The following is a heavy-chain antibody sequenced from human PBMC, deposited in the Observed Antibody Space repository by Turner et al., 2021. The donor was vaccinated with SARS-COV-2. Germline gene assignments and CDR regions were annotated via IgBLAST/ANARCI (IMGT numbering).Heavy chain of an antibody. D-gene: IGHD5-18*01. Sequence: QVQLVQSGAEVNKPGASVKVSCKASGYTFTGYYMHWVRQAPGQGLEWMGWINPNSGGTNDAQKFQGWVTMTRDTSISTAYMELSRLRSDDTAVYYCAREDRGYSYGYGRFDPWGQGTLVTVSS. V-gene: IGHV1-2*04. CDR3: AREDRGYSYGYGRFDP. J-gene: IGHJ5*02. CDR2: INPNSGGT. CDR1: GYTFTGYY.